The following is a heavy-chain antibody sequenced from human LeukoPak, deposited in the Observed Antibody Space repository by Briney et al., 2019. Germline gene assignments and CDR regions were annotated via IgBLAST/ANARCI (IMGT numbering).Heavy chain of an antibody. Sequence: SETLSLTCTVGGGSLSGHYWGWIRQPPGKGLELVGHIYYTGPTFYNPTLNSRVTITLDTSRNQFSLRLTSAIAADTAVYYCARVGDDEYFDYWGQGTLVTVSS. D-gene: IGHD2-21*02. CDR2: IYYTGPT. V-gene: IGHV4-59*11. CDR3: ARVGDDEYFDY. J-gene: IGHJ4*02. CDR1: GGSLSGHY.